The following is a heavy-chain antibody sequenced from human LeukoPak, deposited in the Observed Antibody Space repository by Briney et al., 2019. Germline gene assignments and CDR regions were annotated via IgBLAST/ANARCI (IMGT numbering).Heavy chain of an antibody. CDR3: VKDRYDFWSGYYGYFDY. CDR2: ISSNGGST. J-gene: IGHJ4*02. CDR1: GFTFSSYA. D-gene: IGHD3-3*01. Sequence: GGSLRLSCSASGFTFSSYAMHWVRQAPGKGLEYVSAISSNGGSTYYADSVKGRFTISRDNSKNTLYLQMSSLRAEDTAVYYCVKDRYDFWSGYYGYFDYWGQGTLVTVSP. V-gene: IGHV3-64D*09.